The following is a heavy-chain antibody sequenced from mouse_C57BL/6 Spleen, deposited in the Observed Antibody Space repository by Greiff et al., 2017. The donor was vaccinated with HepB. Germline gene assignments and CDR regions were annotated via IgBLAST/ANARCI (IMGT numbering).Heavy chain of an antibody. V-gene: IGHV1-4*01. CDR2: INPRRGYT. J-gene: IGHJ2*01. CDR3: AIGNYGNPIDC. Sequence: QVQLQQSGAELARPGASVKMSCKASGYTFTSYTMHWVKQRPGQGLEWIGYINPRRGYTKYNQKFKDKATLTADKASSTAYMQLSSLTSEDSAVYYGAIGNYGNPIDCWGQGTTLTVSS. CDR1: GYTFTSYT. D-gene: IGHD2-1*01.